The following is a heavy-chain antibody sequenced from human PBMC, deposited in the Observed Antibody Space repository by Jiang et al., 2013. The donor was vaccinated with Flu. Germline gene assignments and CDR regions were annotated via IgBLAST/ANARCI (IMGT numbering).Heavy chain of an antibody. Sequence: GAEVKKPGASVRVSCKASGYTFTAYAIHWVRQAPGQSLEWMGWINAGNGNTKYSQKFQDRVTITRDTSASTAYMELSSLRSEDTAVYYCAREAPGQLWNPFDYWGQGTPGHRLL. D-gene: IGHD5-18*01. V-gene: IGHV1-3*01. CDR1: GYTFTAYA. CDR3: AREAPGQLWNPFDY. CDR2: INAGNGNT. J-gene: IGHJ4*02.